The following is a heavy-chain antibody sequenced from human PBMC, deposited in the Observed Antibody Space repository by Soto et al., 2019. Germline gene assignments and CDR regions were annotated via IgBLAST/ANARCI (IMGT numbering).Heavy chain of an antibody. V-gene: IGHV1-3*01. CDR2: INAGNGNT. Sequence: ASVNVSCKSSGYTFTSYSIHWVRQAPGQRLECMGWINAGNGNTKYSQKFQGRVTITRDTSASTAYMELSSLRSEDTAVYYCASGILKGLFDIWGQGTMVTVSS. J-gene: IGHJ3*02. CDR1: GYTFTSYS. CDR3: ASGILKGLFDI. D-gene: IGHD5-18*01.